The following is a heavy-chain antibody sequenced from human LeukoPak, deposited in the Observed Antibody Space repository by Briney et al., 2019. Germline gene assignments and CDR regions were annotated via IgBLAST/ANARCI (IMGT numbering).Heavy chain of an antibody. CDR3: ARMTLWKAATPINWFDP. CDR1: GGSISSYY. CDR2: IYYSGST. Sequence: SETLSLTCTVSGGSISSYYWSWIRQPPGKGLEWIGYIYYSGSTNYNPSLKSRVTISVDTSKNQFSLKLSSVTAADTAVYYCARMTLWKAATPINWFDPWGQGTLVTVSS. D-gene: IGHD2-15*01. V-gene: IGHV4-59*01. J-gene: IGHJ5*02.